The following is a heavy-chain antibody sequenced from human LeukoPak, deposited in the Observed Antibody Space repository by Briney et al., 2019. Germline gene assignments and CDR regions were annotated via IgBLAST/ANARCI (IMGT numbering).Heavy chain of an antibody. D-gene: IGHD5-18*01. CDR1: GYSFTNYW. V-gene: IGHV5-51*01. CDR3: ARGGGYNYGTFDY. CDR2: IYPGDSDT. Sequence: GESLKISCKGSGYSFTNYWLGSVRQMPGKGLEWMGIIYPGDSDTRYSPSSQGQVTISADKSISTAYLQWSSLKASDTAMYYWARGGGYNYGTFDYWGQGTLVTVSS. J-gene: IGHJ4*02.